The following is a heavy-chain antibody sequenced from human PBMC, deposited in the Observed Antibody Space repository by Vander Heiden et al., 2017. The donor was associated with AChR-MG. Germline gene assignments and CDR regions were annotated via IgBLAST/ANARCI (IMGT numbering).Heavy chain of an antibody. Sequence: QVQLVESGGGVVQPGGSLRLSCAASGFTFSSYGMHWVRQAPGKGLEWVAFIRYDGSNKYYADSVKGRFTISRDNSKNTLYLQMNSLRAEDTAVYYCAPLMVYAMDYYYGMDVWGQGTTVTVSS. CDR2: IRYDGSNK. D-gene: IGHD2-8*01. CDR1: GFTFSSYG. CDR3: APLMVYAMDYYYGMDV. J-gene: IGHJ6*02. V-gene: IGHV3-30*02.